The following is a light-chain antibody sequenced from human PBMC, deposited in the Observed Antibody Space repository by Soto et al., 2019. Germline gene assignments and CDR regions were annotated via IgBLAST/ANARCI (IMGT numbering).Light chain of an antibody. CDR3: LQDYNYPWT. J-gene: IGKJ1*01. V-gene: IGKV1-6*01. CDR1: QGIRND. Sequence: AIQMTQSPSPLSASVGDRVTITCRASQGIRNDLGWYQQKPGKAPKLLIYAASSLQSGVPSRFSGSGSGTDFTLTISSLRPEDFATYYCLQDYNYPWTFGQGTKVEIK. CDR2: AAS.